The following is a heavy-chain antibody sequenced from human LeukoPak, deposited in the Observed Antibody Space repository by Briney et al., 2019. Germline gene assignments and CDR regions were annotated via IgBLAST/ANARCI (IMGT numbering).Heavy chain of an antibody. J-gene: IGHJ4*02. CDR2: IYPGDSDT. CDR1: GYSFTSYW. D-gene: IGHD3-10*01. CDR3: ARSVLLWFGDLYYFDY. Sequence: GESLKISCKGSGYSFTSYWIGWVRQMPGKGLEWMGIIYPGDSDTRYSPSFQGQVTISADKSISTAYLQWSSLKASDTAMYYCARSVLLWFGDLYYFDYWGQGTLVTVSS. V-gene: IGHV5-51*01.